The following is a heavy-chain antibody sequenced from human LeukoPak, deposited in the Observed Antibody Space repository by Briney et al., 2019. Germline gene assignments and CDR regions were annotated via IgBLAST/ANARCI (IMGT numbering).Heavy chain of an antibody. CDR1: GFSFSNAW. CDR2: TLSKTSGGTT. D-gene: IGHD3-10*01. J-gene: IGHJ5*02. Sequence: PGGSLRLSCAASGFSFSNAWMNWVRQAPGKGLEWVGRTLSKTSGGTTDYATPVKGRFTISRDDSKNMLYLHMNSLQIEDTAVYYCADYYASGSYPPWGQGTLVTVSS. CDR3: ADYYASGSYPP. V-gene: IGHV3-15*07.